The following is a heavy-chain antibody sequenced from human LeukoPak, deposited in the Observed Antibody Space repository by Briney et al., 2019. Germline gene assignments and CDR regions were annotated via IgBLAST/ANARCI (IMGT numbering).Heavy chain of an antibody. D-gene: IGHD2/OR15-2a*01. Sequence: PGGSLRLSCAASGFTFSSYGMHWVRQAPGKGLEWVAVISYDGSNKYYADSVKGRFTISRDNSKNTLYLQMNSLRAEDTAVYYCAKVFRSAFDIWGQGTMVTVSS. V-gene: IGHV3-30*18. CDR3: AKVFRSAFDI. CDR1: GFTFSSYG. J-gene: IGHJ3*02. CDR2: ISYDGSNK.